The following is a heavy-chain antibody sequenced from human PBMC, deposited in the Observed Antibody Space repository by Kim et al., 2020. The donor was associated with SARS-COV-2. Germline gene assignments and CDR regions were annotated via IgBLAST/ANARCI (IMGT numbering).Heavy chain of an antibody. V-gene: IGHV5-51*01. CDR2: IYPGDSDT. Sequence: GESLKISCKGSGYSFTSYWIGWVRQMPGKGLEWMGIIYPGDSDTRYSPSFQGQVTISADKSISTAYLQWSSLKASDTAMYYCARHGSESGSYLFGWSYWGQGTLVTVSS. CDR3: ARHGSESGSYLFGWSY. J-gene: IGHJ4*02. CDR1: GYSFTSYW. D-gene: IGHD1-26*01.